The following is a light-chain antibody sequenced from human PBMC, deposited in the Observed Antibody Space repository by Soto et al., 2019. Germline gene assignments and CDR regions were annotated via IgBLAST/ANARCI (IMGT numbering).Light chain of an antibody. V-gene: IGKV1-5*03. J-gene: IGKJ1*01. CDR1: QSVSIW. CDR2: KAS. Sequence: DIQMTQSPSTLSASVGDRVTFTCRASQSVSIWLAWYQQKPGKAPKLLIYKASSLKSGVPSRFSGSGSGTEFTLTISSLQPDDFATYYCQQYNSYWTFGQGTKVEMK. CDR3: QQYNSYWT.